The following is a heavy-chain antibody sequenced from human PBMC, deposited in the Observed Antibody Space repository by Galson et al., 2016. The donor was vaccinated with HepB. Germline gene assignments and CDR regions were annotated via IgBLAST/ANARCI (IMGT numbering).Heavy chain of an antibody. CDR3: ARGPEGKYYGTSGYLGYFDS. V-gene: IGHV3-48*01. Sequence: SLRLSCAASGDSLTTWSMSWVRLAPGKGLEWLAYISSSSETIYYADSVKGRLSIARDNAKNSLYLHMTSLRVEDTALYYCARGPEGKYYGTSGYLGYFDSWGQGALVTVAS. CDR2: ISSSSETI. CDR1: GDSLTTWS. D-gene: IGHD3-22*01. J-gene: IGHJ4*02.